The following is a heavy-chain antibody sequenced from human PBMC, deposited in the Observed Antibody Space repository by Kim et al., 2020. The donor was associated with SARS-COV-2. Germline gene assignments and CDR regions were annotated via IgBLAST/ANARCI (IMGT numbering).Heavy chain of an antibody. CDR1: GGSTSSDF. Sequence: SETLSLTCTVSGGSTSSDFWSWIRQPPGKGLEWIGYVYYRGSTNYNSSLRSRVTISLDTSNNQFSLTLNSVTAADTAVYYCARAVAGTFYSVNFFDPWGPGTLGTVS. D-gene: IGHD2-21*01. CDR2: VYYRGST. CDR3: ARAVAGTFYSVNFFDP. J-gene: IGHJ5*02. V-gene: IGHV4-59*01.